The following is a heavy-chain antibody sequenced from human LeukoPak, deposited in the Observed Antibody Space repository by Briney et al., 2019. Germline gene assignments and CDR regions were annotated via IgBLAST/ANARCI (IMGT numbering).Heavy chain of an antibody. J-gene: IGHJ3*02. V-gene: IGHV4-59*01. CDR1: GGSISSYY. D-gene: IGHD4-17*01. CDR3: ARPFHYGDYGGAFDI. CDR2: IYYSGST. Sequence: SETLSLTCTVSGGSISSYYWSWIRQPPGKGLEWIGYIYYSGSTNYNPSLKSRVTISVDTSKNQFSLKLSSVTAADTAVYYCARPFHYGDYGGAFDIWGQGTMVTVSS.